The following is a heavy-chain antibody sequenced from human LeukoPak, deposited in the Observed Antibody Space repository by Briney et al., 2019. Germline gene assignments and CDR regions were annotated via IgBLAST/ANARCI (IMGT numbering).Heavy chain of an antibody. V-gene: IGHV4-4*02. CDR1: GGSISSTNW. Sequence: SGTLSLTCAVSGGSISSTNWWSWVRQPPGKGLEWIGEIYHSGSTNYNPSLKSRVTISVDKSKNQFSLKLSSVTAADTAVYYCARARSPSHYYGVDVWGQGTTVTVSS. CDR2: IYHSGST. J-gene: IGHJ6*02. CDR3: ARARSPSHYYGVDV. D-gene: IGHD1-14*01.